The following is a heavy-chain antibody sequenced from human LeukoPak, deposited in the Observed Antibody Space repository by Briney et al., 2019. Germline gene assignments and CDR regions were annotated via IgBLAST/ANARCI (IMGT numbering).Heavy chain of an antibody. Sequence: NPSETLSLTCAVYGGSFSSYYWGWIRQPPGKGLEWIGSIYYSGSTYYNPSLKSRVTISVDTSKNQFSLKLSSVTAADTAVYYCARHTPGGNTDYWGQGTLVTVSS. J-gene: IGHJ4*02. CDR3: ARHTPGGNTDY. CDR1: GGSFSSYY. V-gene: IGHV4-39*01. CDR2: IYYSGST. D-gene: IGHD4-23*01.